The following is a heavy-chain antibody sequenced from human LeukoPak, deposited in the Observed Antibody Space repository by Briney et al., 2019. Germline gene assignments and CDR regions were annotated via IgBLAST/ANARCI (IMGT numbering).Heavy chain of an antibody. V-gene: IGHV3-21*01. J-gene: IGHJ5*02. CDR2: ISSSSNYI. D-gene: IGHD6-19*01. CDR1: GFTFSSYN. CDR3: ARASRIAVEDWFDP. Sequence: GGSLRLSCAASGFTFSSYNMNWVRQAPGKGLEWVSSISSSSNYIYYADSVKGRFTISRDNAKNSLYLQMNSLRAEDTAVYYCARASRIAVEDWFDPWGQGTLVTVSS.